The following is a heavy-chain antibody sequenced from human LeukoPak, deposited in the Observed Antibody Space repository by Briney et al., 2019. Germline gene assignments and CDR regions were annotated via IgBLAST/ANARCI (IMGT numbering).Heavy chain of an antibody. CDR1: GDSISRYY. CDR2: VDHTGST. D-gene: IGHD4-11*01. J-gene: IGHJ6*03. CDR3: ARGRVSSSTWYSTYYYFFYMDF. Sequence: SETLSLTCTVSGDSISRYYWSWIRQPPGKGLEWIGYVDHTGSTKFNPSLNGRVSISRDTSNNFFSLRLRSVTAADTAVYFCARGRVSSSTWYSTYYYFFYMDFWGKGTTVTVSS. V-gene: IGHV4-59*01.